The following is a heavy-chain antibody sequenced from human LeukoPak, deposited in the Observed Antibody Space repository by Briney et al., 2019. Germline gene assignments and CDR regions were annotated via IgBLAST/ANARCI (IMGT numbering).Heavy chain of an antibody. CDR1: GFTFSSYW. CDR3: ARHRRYYDILTGYYAGPLDI. Sequence: GSLRLSCAASGFTFSSYWMHWVRQAPGKGLEWIGCMSHTGGTYYNPSLKSRLTISLHTSKNQFSLRLNSVTAADTAVYYCARHRRYYDILTGYYAGPLDIWGQGTKVTVSS. V-gene: IGHV4-39*01. CDR2: MSHTGGT. J-gene: IGHJ3*02. D-gene: IGHD3-9*01.